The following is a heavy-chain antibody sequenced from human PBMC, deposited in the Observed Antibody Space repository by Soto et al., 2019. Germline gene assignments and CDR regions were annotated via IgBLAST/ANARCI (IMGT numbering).Heavy chain of an antibody. CDR2: LFPGGTT. J-gene: IGHJ5*02. D-gene: IGHD3-16*02. CDR3: ARGLGYYDYVWGSYRYGNWFDP. Sequence: SETLSLTCTVSGDPITSYFLSWIRQPAGKGLEWIGHLFPGGTTSLNTSLESRVSMSIDTSKNQFSLTLTSVTAADTAMYYCARGLGYYDYVWGSYRYGNWFDPWGQGTLVTVSS. V-gene: IGHV4-4*07. CDR1: GDPITSYF.